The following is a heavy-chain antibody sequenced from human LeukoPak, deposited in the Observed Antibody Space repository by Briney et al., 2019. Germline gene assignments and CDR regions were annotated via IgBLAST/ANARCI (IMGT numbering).Heavy chain of an antibody. CDR2: ISGSGGST. Sequence: PGGSLRLSCAASGFTFSSYAMSWVRQAPGKGLEWVSAISGSGGSTYYADSVKGRFTISRDNSKNTLYLQMNSLRVEDTAVYYCAKQGEYCSSTSCYYRTPELTPWGQGTLVTVSS. CDR1: GFTFSSYA. V-gene: IGHV3-23*01. J-gene: IGHJ5*02. CDR3: AKQGEYCSSTSCYYRTPELTP. D-gene: IGHD2-2*01.